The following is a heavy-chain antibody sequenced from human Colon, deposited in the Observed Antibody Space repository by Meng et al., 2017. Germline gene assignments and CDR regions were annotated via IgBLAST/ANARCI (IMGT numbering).Heavy chain of an antibody. D-gene: IGHD2-8*01. J-gene: IGHJ3*02. V-gene: IGHV3-21*06. CDR1: GFTFSYYT. CDR2: ISGGSRYM. Sequence: GESLKISCVASGFTFSYYTMNWVRQAPGKGPEWVSAISGGSRYMYYGDSMKGRFTISRDDAKGSLFLQMSSLRVEDTGIYFCARDRNGGDFDIWGQGTVVTVSS. CDR3: ARDRNGGDFDI.